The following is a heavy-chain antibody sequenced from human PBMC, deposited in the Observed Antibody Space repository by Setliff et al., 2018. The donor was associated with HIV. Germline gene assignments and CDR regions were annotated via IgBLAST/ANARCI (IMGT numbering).Heavy chain of an antibody. Sequence: GGSLRLSCEASGFSFTTYWMCWVRQAPGKGLEWVANIGQDGSEKNYGDSAKGRFTISRDNAKNSMDLQMNSLRAEDTAIYYCARKLRPGHGVDVWGQGTTVTVSS. CDR2: IGQDGSEK. J-gene: IGHJ6*02. D-gene: IGHD3-16*01. V-gene: IGHV3-7*01. CDR1: GFSFTTYW. CDR3: ARKLRPGHGVDV.